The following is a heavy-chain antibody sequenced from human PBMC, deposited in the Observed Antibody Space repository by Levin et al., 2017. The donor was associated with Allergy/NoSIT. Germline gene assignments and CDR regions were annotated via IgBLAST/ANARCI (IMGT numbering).Heavy chain of an antibody. D-gene: IGHD2-8*02. Sequence: GGSLRLSCVASGFTFNSYWMSWVRQAPGKGLEWVANIKQDGTEKYYVDSVNGRFTVSRDNARNFLYLYMSSLRAEDTAVYYCARNWRSAFDIWGHGTTVTVSS. J-gene: IGHJ3*02. CDR2: IKQDGTEK. CDR1: GFTFNSYW. V-gene: IGHV3-7*04. CDR3: ARNWRSAFDI.